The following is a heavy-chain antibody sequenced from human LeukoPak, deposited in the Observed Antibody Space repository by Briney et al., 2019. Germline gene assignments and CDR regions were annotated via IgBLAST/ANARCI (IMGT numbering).Heavy chain of an antibody. CDR2: INSRSTTI. CDR1: GFGFSDES. J-gene: IGHJ4*02. Sequence: GGSLRLSCAASGFGFSDESMNWVRQAPGKGLEWISYINSRSTTIYYADSVKGRFTISRDNSKNTLYLQMNSLRAEDTAVYFCAKYSSTWRSYFDYWGQGTLVTVSS. D-gene: IGHD6-13*01. V-gene: IGHV3-48*01. CDR3: AKYSSTWRSYFDY.